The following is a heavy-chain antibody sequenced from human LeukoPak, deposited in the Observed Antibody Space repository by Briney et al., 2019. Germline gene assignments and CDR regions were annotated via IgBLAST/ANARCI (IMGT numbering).Heavy chain of an antibody. J-gene: IGHJ3*02. CDR2: IYYSGST. D-gene: IGHD4-17*01. CDR1: GGSISNYY. CDR3: ARGANYGDYGLDAFDI. V-gene: IGHV4-59*01. Sequence: SETLSLTCTVSGGSISNYYWGWIRQPPGKGLEWIGYIYYSGSTNYNPSLKSRVTISLDTSKNQFSLKLSSVTAADTAIYHCARGANYGDYGLDAFDIWGQGTMVTVSS.